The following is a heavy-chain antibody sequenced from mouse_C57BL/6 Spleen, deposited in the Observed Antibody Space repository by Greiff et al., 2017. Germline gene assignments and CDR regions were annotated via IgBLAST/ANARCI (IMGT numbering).Heavy chain of an antibody. Sequence: EVQLQQSGPELVKPGASVKISCKASGYTFTDYYMNWVKQSHGKSLEWIGDINPNNGGTSYNQKFKGKATLTVDKSSSTAYMELRSLTSEDSAVYYCARSPGAMDYWGQGTSVTVSS. CDR2: INPNNGGT. CDR3: ARSPGAMDY. V-gene: IGHV1-26*01. J-gene: IGHJ4*01. CDR1: GYTFTDYY.